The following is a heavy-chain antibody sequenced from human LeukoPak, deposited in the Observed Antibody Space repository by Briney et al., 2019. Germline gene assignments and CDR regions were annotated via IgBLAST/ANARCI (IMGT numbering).Heavy chain of an antibody. D-gene: IGHD1-1*01. CDR1: GYSISSAHY. CDR2: IYHSGAT. CDR3: AXVTTGGSYYMDV. Sequence: SETLSXTCTVSGYSISSAHYWGWIRQPPGKGLEWIGIIYHSGATYYNPSLKSRVTISVDTSKNQFSLKVNSVTAADTAVYYCAXVTTGGSYYMDVWGRGTTVTVSS. J-gene: IGHJ6*03. V-gene: IGHV4-38-2*02.